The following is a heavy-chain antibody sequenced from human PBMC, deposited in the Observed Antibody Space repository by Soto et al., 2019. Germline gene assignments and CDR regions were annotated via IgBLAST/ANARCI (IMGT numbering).Heavy chain of an antibody. CDR2: ISAYNGNT. D-gene: IGHD3-10*01. CDR1: GYTFTSYY. CDR3: ARRALTHAFVDY. V-gene: IGHV1-18*04. Sequence: ASVKLSCKASGYTFTSYYMHWVRQAPGQGLEWMGWISAYNGNTNYAQKLQGRVTMTTDTSTSTAYMELRSLRSDDTAVYFCARRALTHAFVDYWGQGTLVTVSS. J-gene: IGHJ4*02.